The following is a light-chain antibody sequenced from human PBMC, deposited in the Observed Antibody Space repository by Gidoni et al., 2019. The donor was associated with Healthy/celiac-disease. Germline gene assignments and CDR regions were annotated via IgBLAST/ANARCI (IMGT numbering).Light chain of an antibody. J-gene: IGKJ2*01. V-gene: IGKV1-39*01. CDR1: QSISSY. CDR2: AAS. Sequence: DIQMTQSPSSLSASVGDRVTITCRASQSISSYLNWYQQKPGKAPKLLIYAASSLQSGVPSRFSGSGSGTDFTLTISSLQPEDCVTYYCQQSYSTPWTFGQGTKLEIK. CDR3: QQSYSTPWT.